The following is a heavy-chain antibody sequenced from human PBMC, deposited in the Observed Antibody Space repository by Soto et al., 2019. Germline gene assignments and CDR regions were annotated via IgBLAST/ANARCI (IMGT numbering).Heavy chain of an antibody. D-gene: IGHD2-15*01. J-gene: IGHJ4*02. CDR2: IYWFDDQ. Sequence: SGPTLVNPTQTLTLTCSFFGFSLTTSGLGVGWIRQPPGKAPECLAVIYWFDDQRYNPALKSRLTITKDTSRNQVVLTMTNMDPVDTATYYCAHRSGASLFDYWGQGILVTVSS. CDR1: GFSLTTSGLG. CDR3: AHRSGASLFDY. V-gene: IGHV2-5*01.